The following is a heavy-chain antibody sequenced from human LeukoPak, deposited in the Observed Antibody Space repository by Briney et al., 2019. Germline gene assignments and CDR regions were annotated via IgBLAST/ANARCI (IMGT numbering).Heavy chain of an antibody. Sequence: ASVKVSCKAFGYTFTNYGISWVRQAPGQGLEWMGWISGYNGNTNYAQKLQGRVTMTTDTSTSTAYMELRSLRSEDMAVYYCARQNPMTDFDYWGQGTLVTVSS. D-gene: IGHD2-21*02. J-gene: IGHJ4*02. CDR1: GYTFTNYG. V-gene: IGHV1-18*03. CDR3: ARQNPMTDFDY. CDR2: ISGYNGNT.